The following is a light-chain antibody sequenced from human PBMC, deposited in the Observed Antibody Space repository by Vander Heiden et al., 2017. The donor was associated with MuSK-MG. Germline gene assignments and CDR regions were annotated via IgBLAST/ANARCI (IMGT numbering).Light chain of an antibody. V-gene: IGKV2-28*01. CDR1: QSFLHSNGYNY. Sequence: DIVMTQSPLSLPVTPGEPASISCRSSQSFLHSNGYNYLDWYLQKPGQSPQLLIYLGSNRASGVPDRCSGSGSGTDFTLKISRVEAEDVGVYYCMQALQTPVTFGPGTKVDIK. CDR2: LGS. J-gene: IGKJ3*01. CDR3: MQALQTPVT.